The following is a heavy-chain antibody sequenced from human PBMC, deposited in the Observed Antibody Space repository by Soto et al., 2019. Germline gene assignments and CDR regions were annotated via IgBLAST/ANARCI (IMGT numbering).Heavy chain of an antibody. V-gene: IGHV4-59*01. J-gene: IGHJ6*02. D-gene: IGHD2-2*02. Sequence: QVQLQESGPGLVKPSETLSLTCTVSGGSITNYYWSWIRHPPGKGLEWIGYIFYSGSTNYNPSLKSRVTMSVDTSKNQFSLRLSSVTAADTAMYYCARIPRPDYYYGMDVWGQGTTVTVSS. CDR1: GGSITNYY. CDR3: ARIPRPDYYYGMDV. CDR2: IFYSGST.